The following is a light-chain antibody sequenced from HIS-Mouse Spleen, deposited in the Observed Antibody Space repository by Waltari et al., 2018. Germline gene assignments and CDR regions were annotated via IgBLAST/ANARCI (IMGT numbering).Light chain of an antibody. Sequence: QSALTQPASVSGSPGQSITISCTGTSSDVGGYNYVSWYQQHPGKAPNLMIYDVSNRPSGVSKRFSGSKSGNTASLTISGLQAEDEADYYCSSYTSSSTEVFGGGTKLTVL. CDR2: DVS. J-gene: IGLJ2*01. CDR3: SSYTSSSTEV. V-gene: IGLV2-14*03. CDR1: SSDVGGYNY.